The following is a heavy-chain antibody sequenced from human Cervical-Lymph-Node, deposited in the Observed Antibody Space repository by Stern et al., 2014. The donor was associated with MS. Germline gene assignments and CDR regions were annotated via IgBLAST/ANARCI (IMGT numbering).Heavy chain of an antibody. CDR3: ARHDGLWFGEVPVGMDV. D-gene: IGHD3-10*01. J-gene: IGHJ6*02. CDR1: GGTFSSYA. CDR2: LIPIFGTS. Sequence: QDQLVQSGAEVKKPGSSVKVSCKASGGTFSSYAISWVRQAPGQGLEWMGGLIPIFGTSIYAQKFQGRVTITADKSTGTAYMELSSLRSEDTAVYYCARHDGLWFGEVPVGMDVWGQGTTVTVSS. V-gene: IGHV1-69*14.